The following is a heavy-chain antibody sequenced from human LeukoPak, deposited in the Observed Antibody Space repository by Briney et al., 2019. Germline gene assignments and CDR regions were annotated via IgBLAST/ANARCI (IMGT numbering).Heavy chain of an antibody. CDR3: ARVGSLYYYDSSGSGPFDI. V-gene: IGHV1-69*04. D-gene: IGHD3-22*01. CDR1: GGTFSSYA. Sequence: SVTVSCKASGGTFSSYAISWVRQAPGQGLEWMGRIIPILGIANYAQKFQGRVTITADKSTSTAYMELSSLRSEDTAVYYCARVGSLYYYDSSGSGPFDIWGQGTMVTVSS. J-gene: IGHJ3*02. CDR2: IIPILGIA.